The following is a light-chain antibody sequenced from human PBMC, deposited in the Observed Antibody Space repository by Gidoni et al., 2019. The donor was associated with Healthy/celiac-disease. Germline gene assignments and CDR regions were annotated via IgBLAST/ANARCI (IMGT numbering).Light chain of an antibody. CDR1: QSVSSN. J-gene: IGKJ2*02. CDR2: GAS. V-gene: IGKV3-15*01. CDR3: QQYNNWPPGT. Sequence: VMTQSPATLSVSPGERATLSCRASQSVSSNLAWYQQTPGQAPRLLIYGASTRATGIPARFSGSGSGTEFTLTISSLQSEEFAVYYCQQYNNWPPGTFXQXTKLEIK.